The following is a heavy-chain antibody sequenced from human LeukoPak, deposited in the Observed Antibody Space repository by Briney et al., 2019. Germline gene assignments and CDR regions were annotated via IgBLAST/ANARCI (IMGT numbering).Heavy chain of an antibody. Sequence: GGSLRLSCAVSGFAFGSEAMSWVRQSPARGLEWVASISPGGGTTYYADYVKGRFTISRDNSKNSLFVQMNSLRAEDTAVYYCAKDQGYSYHPLFDYWGQGTLVTVSS. CDR1: GFAFGSEA. CDR3: AKDQGYSYHPLFDY. D-gene: IGHD5-18*01. CDR2: ISPGGGTT. V-gene: IGHV3-23*01. J-gene: IGHJ4*02.